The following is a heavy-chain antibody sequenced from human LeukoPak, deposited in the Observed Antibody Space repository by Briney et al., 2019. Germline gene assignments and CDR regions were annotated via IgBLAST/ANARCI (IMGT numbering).Heavy chain of an antibody. J-gene: IGHJ4*02. CDR1: GYSISSGYY. CDR3: ARSEVLRYFDSDY. V-gene: IGHV4-38-2*02. D-gene: IGHD3-9*01. CDR2: IYHSGST. Sequence: SETLPLTCTVSGYSISSGYYWGWIRQPPGKGLEWIGSIYHSGSTYYNPSLKSRVTISVDTSKNQFSLKLSSVTAADTAVYYCARSEVLRYFDSDYWGQGTLVTVSS.